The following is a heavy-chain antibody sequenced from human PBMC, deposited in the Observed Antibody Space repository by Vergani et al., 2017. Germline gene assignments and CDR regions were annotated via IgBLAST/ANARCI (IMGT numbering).Heavy chain of an antibody. D-gene: IGHD3-10*01. CDR3: TKGAGGVRGRNWLDP. CDR2: IWYDGSNT. J-gene: IGHJ5*02. CDR1: GFAFRTYG. Sequence: QVQLVESGGGVVQPGRSLRLSCVASGFAFRTYGMHWVRQAPGKGLEWVAIIWYDGSNTYYADSLKGRFTISRDNSNSTLYLQMNSLRADDTAIFYCTKGAGGVRGRNWLDPWGQGTLVTVSS. V-gene: IGHV3-33*06.